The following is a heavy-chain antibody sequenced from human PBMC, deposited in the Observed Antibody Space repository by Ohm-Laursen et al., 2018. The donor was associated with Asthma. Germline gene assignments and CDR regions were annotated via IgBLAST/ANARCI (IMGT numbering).Heavy chain of an antibody. CDR1: GFTFDDYA. CDR2: ISWNSGSI. CDR3: AKVRYDSSGPFDY. D-gene: IGHD3-22*01. Sequence: SLRLSCTASGFTFDDYAMHWVRQAPGKGLEWVSGISWNSGSIGYADSVKGRFTISRDNAKNSLYLQMNSLRAEDTALYYCAKVRYDSSGPFDYWGQGTLVTVSS. J-gene: IGHJ4*02. V-gene: IGHV3-9*01.